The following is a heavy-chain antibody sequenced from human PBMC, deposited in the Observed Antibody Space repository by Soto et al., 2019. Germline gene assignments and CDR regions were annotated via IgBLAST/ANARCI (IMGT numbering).Heavy chain of an antibody. CDR3: AQIGHCRGSSWYPLRWFDP. Sequence: QITLKESGPPLVKPTQTLALTCTFSGFSLSTTGVGVGWIRQPPGKALEWLALVYWGDDKRYSPSLKSRLTLTNDTAKHPVALTMPRMDPVETATYCCAQIGHCRGSSWYPLRWFDPWGQGNLVTVSS. D-gene: IGHD2-15*01. V-gene: IGHV2-5*02. J-gene: IGHJ5*02. CDR2: VYWGDDK. CDR1: GFSLSTTGVG.